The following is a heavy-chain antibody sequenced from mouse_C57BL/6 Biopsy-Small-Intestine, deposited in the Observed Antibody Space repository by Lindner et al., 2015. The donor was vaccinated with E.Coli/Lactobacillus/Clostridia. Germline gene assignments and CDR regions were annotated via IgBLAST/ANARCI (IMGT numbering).Heavy chain of an antibody. V-gene: IGHV1-22*01. CDR3: ARWRTEAWFAY. CDR1: GYTFTDYN. CDR2: INPNIGGT. J-gene: IGHJ3*01. Sequence: VQLQESGPELVKPGASVKMSCKASGYTFTDYNMHWVKQSLGKSLEWIGFINPNIGGTTYSQNFKDKATLTVNKSSSTVYMELRSLTSDDSAVYYCARWRTEAWFAYWGQGTLVTVSA. D-gene: IGHD4-1*01.